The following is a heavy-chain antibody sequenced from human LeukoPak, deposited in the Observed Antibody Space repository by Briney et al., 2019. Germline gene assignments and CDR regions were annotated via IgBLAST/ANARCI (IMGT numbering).Heavy chain of an antibody. Sequence: GGSLRLSCAASGFTFSSYGMHWVRQAPGKGLEWVAFIRYDGSNKYYADSVRGRFTISRDNSKNTLYLHMSSLRAEDTAVYYCAKGRYDSTGYRYFDYWGQGTLVTVSS. CDR1: GFTFSSYG. CDR2: IRYDGSNK. D-gene: IGHD3-22*01. CDR3: AKGRYDSTGYRYFDY. V-gene: IGHV3-30*02. J-gene: IGHJ4*02.